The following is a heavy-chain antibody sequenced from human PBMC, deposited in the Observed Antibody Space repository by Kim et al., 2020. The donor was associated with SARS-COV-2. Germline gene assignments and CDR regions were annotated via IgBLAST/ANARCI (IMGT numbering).Heavy chain of an antibody. V-gene: IGHV3-7*01. D-gene: IGHD4-17*01. CDR1: GFTFSSYW. CDR2: IKQDGSEK. J-gene: IGHJ4*02. Sequence: GGSLRLSCAASGFTFSSYWMSWVRQAPGKGLEWVANIKQDGSEKYYVDSVKGRVTISRDNPKNSLYLQRTSLRAEDTAVYYCARAGDYGGILFDYWGQGTLVTVSS. CDR3: ARAGDYGGILFDY.